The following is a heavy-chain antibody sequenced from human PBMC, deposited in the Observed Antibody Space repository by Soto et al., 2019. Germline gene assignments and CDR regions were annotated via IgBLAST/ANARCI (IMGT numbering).Heavy chain of an antibody. CDR1: GGSISSYY. V-gene: IGHV4-59*08. J-gene: IGHJ4*02. CDR2: IYYSGST. Sequence: ETLSLTCTVSGGSISSYYWSWIRQPPGKGLEWIGYIYYSGSTNYNPSLKSRVTISVDTSKNQFSLKLSSVTAADTAVYYCARHPGIAVGTYYFDYWGQGTLVTVSS. CDR3: ARHPGIAVGTYYFDY. D-gene: IGHD6-19*01.